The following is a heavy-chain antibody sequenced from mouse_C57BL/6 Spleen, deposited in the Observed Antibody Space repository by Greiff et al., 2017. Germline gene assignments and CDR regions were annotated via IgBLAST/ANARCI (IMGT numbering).Heavy chain of an antibody. CDR2: ISDGGSYT. CDR1: GFTFSSYA. V-gene: IGHV5-4*03. D-gene: IGHD2-5*01. J-gene: IGHJ3*01. Sequence: EVKLVESGGGLVKPGGSLKLSCAASGFTFSSYAMSWVRQTPEKRLEWVATISDGGSYTYSPDNVKGRFTISRDNAKNNLYLQMSHLKSEDTAMYYCARSYYSNYDPWFAYWGQGTLVTVSA. CDR3: ARSYYSNYDPWFAY.